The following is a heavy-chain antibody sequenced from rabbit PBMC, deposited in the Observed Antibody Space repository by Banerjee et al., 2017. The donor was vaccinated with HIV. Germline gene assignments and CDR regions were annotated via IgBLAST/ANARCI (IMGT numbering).Heavy chain of an antibody. D-gene: IGHD6-1*01. J-gene: IGHJ3*01. CDR1: GFDLSSYW. Sequence: QEQLEESGGDLVKPGASLTLTCTASGFDLSSYWMSWVRQAPGKGLEWIACIDGGSSGNTYYASWAKGRFTISKTSSTTVTLQMTSLTAADTATYFCARDGSYGGGVYALNFWGQGTLVTIS. CDR3: ARDGSYGGGVYALNF. CDR2: IDGGSSGNT. V-gene: IGHV1S45*01.